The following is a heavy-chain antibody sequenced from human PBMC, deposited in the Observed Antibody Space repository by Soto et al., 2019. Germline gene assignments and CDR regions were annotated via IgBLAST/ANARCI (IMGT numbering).Heavy chain of an antibody. D-gene: IGHD3-3*01. J-gene: IGHJ5*02. V-gene: IGHV1-18*04. CDR3: ARDHYDFWSGYYATRFDP. Sequence: QVQLVQSGAEVKKPGASVKVSCKASGYTFTSYGISWVRQAPGQGLEWMGWISAYNGNTNYAQKLQGRVTMTTDTSTSTAYMELRSLRSDDTAVYYCARDHYDFWSGYYATRFDPWGQGILVTVSS. CDR1: GYTFTSYG. CDR2: ISAYNGNT.